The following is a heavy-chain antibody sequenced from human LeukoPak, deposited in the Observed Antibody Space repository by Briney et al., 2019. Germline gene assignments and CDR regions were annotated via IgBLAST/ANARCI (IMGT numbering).Heavy chain of an antibody. CDR2: ICQSGST. CDR1: GYSISSIHC. Sequence: SETLSLTCTVSGYSISSIHCWGWIRQPPGKGLEWIGSICQSGSTYYSPSLKSRVILSLDTSKNQFSLRLSSVTAADTAVYYCARVREGNPHAFDIWGQGTMVTVSS. CDR3: ARVREGNPHAFDI. J-gene: IGHJ3*02. D-gene: IGHD4-23*01. V-gene: IGHV4-38-2*02.